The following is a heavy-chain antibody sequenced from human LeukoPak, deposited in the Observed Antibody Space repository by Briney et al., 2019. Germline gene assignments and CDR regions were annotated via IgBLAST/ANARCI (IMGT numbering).Heavy chain of an antibody. V-gene: IGHV5-51*01. CDR3: ARRYYDILTGSRDAFDI. CDR2: IYPGDSDT. D-gene: IGHD3-9*01. J-gene: IGHJ3*02. Sequence: GESLKISCKGSGYSFTSYRIGWVRQMPGKGLEWMGIIYPGDSDTRYSPSFQGQVTISADKSISTAYLQWSSLKASDTAMYYCARRYYDILTGSRDAFDIWGQGTMVTVSS. CDR1: GYSFTSYR.